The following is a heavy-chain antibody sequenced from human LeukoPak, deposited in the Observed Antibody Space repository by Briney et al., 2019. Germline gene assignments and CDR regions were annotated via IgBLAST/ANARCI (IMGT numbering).Heavy chain of an antibody. Sequence: GGSLRLSCAASGFTLSNYWMHWVRQAPGKGLVWVSRISDHGSITNFADSVKGRFSISRDTAKNTLHLEMNSLRVEDTAVYYCARDLSGYSDYWGQGALVTVSS. CDR2: ISDHGSIT. CDR1: GFTLSNYW. J-gene: IGHJ4*02. D-gene: IGHD2-15*01. V-gene: IGHV3-74*01. CDR3: ARDLSGYSDY.